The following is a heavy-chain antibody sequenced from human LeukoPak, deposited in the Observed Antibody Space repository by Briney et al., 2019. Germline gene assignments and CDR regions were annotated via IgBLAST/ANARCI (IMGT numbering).Heavy chain of an antibody. CDR1: GFTFSSYD. CDR3: ARGFQYYDSSGYYSGWFDP. Sequence: GGSLRLSCAASGFTFSSYDMHWVRQAPGKGLEWVSAIGTAGDTYYPGSVKGRFTISRENAKNSLYLQMNSLGAGDTAVYYCARGFQYYDSSGYYSGWFDPWGQGTLVTVSS. D-gene: IGHD3-22*01. J-gene: IGHJ5*02. CDR2: IGTAGDT. V-gene: IGHV3-13*01.